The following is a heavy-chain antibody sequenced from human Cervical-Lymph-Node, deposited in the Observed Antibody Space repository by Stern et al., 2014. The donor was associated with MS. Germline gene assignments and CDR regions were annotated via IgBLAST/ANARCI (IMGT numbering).Heavy chain of an antibody. Sequence: DQLVESGAEARAPGASMKVSCKASGYIFTDYYLHWVRQAPGQGLEWLGWINPNSGGTKYAQNFQGRVTMTRDPSISTAYMELRWLGSADTAVYYCARGSGTAYDLRGDYWGQGTLVTVSS. J-gene: IGHJ4*01. CDR1: GYIFTDYY. CDR3: ARGSGTAYDLRGDY. D-gene: IGHD3-3*01. CDR2: INPNSGGT. V-gene: IGHV1-2*02.